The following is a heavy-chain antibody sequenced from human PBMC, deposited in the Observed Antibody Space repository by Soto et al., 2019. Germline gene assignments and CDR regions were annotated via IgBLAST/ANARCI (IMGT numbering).Heavy chain of an antibody. D-gene: IGHD3-10*01. V-gene: IGHV3-23*01. CDR2: VTPSGDNT. Sequence: EVQLLESGGGLVQPGGSLRLSCAASAFTFGSYAMSWVRQAPGKGLEWVSSVTPSGDNTYYADSVKGRFTISRGNSKNTLYLQMNSLRAEDTAIYYCAKSGSHSYFDYWGQVTLVTVSS. CDR3: AKSGSHSYFDY. CDR1: AFTFGSYA. J-gene: IGHJ4*02.